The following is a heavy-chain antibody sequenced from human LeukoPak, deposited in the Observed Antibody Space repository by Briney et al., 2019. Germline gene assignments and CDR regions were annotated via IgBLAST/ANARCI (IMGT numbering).Heavy chain of an antibody. Sequence: ASVKVSCKASGGTFSSYIISWVRQAPGQGLEWMGRIIPILGIANYAQKFQGRVTITADKSTSTAYMELSSLRSEDTAVYYCARETGYCSSTSCYQAYYFDYWGQGTLVTVSS. CDR1: GGTFSSYI. CDR3: ARETGYCSSTSCYQAYYFDY. V-gene: IGHV1-69*04. CDR2: IIPILGIA. D-gene: IGHD2-2*01. J-gene: IGHJ4*02.